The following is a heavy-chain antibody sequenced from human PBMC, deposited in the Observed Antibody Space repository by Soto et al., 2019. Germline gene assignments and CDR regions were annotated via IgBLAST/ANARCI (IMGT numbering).Heavy chain of an antibody. V-gene: IGHV4-4*02. J-gene: IGHJ4*02. CDR1: GVSLTSGNW. CDR2: IFHDGTA. D-gene: IGHD3-10*01. Sequence: SKTLSLTGAVSGVSLTSGNWWTWVRQSPQRGLEYIGEIFHDGTANYYPSFERRVAMSVDTSRNQFSLKLTSVTAADTAVYFCARLVYDTRLNYMYFDFWGPGTLVTVSS. CDR3: ARLVYDTRLNYMYFDF.